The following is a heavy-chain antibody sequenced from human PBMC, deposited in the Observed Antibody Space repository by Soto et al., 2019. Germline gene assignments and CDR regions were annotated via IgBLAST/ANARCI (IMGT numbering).Heavy chain of an antibody. CDR2: ISAYNGST. CDR3: ARFGAIVSDY. D-gene: IGHD3-22*01. Sequence: ASVKVSCKASCYTLASYAISWMRQAPGQGLEWMGWISAYNGSTYYADSVKGRFTISRDNSKNTLYLQMNSLRAEDTAVYYCARFGAIVSDYWGQGTLVTVSS. V-gene: IGHV1-18*01. CDR1: CYTLASYA. J-gene: IGHJ4*02.